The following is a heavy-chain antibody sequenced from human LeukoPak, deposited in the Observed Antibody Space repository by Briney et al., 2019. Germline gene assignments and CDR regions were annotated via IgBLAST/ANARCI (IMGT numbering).Heavy chain of an antibody. CDR2: IYSGGNT. Sequence: GGSLRLSCAASGFTVSSNYMTWVRQAPAKGLEWVSVIYSGGNTYYADSVKGRFTISRDKSKNTLYLQMNSLRAADTAVYYCASGGSYLDDAFDIWGQGTMVTVSS. V-gene: IGHV3-66*02. D-gene: IGHD1-26*01. CDR3: ASGGSYLDDAFDI. J-gene: IGHJ3*02. CDR1: GFTVSSNY.